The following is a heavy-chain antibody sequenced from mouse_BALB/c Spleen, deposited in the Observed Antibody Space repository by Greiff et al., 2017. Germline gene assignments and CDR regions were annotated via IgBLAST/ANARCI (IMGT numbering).Heavy chain of an antibody. D-gene: IGHD2-1*01. CDR2: IDTSDSYT. CDR3: ARWGNLLGDY. V-gene: IGHV1-69*01. J-gene: IGHJ2*01. CDR1: GYTFTDYW. Sequence: QVQLQQPGAELVMPGASVKMSCKASGYTFTDYWMHWVKQRPGQGLEWIGAIDTSDSYTSYNQKFKGKATLTVDESSSTAYMQLSSLTSEDSAVYYCARWGNLLGDYWGQGTTLTVAS.